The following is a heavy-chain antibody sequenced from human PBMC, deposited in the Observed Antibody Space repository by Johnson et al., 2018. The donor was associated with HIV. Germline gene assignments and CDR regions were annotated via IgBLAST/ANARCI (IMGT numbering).Heavy chain of an antibody. J-gene: IGHJ3*02. CDR1: GFTFDDYA. CDR3: ASPWYYDMYAFDI. V-gene: IGHV3-66*02. CDR2: IYSGGKT. Sequence: VQLVESGGALVQPGRSLRLSCAPSGFTFDDYAMHWVRQAPGKGLEWVSVIYSGGKTYYADSVKGRFSISSDNSKNTVYLQMNSLSPEDTAVYYRASPWYYDMYAFDIWGQGKMVTVSS. D-gene: IGHD3-22*01.